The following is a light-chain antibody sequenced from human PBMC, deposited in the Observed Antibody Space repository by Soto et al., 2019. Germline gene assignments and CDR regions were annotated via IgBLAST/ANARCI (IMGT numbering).Light chain of an antibody. J-gene: IGKJ1*01. CDR3: QQYDSFPLT. Sequence: DIVLTQSPGTLPLSPGERATLSCRASQSVSTNLAWYQQKPGQAPRLLIFGASTRAPGVPARFSGSGSGTDSIITSNMLQSEDVAVYFSQQYDSFPLTFGHGTKVDIK. CDR2: GAS. V-gene: IGKV3-15*01. CDR1: QSVSTN.